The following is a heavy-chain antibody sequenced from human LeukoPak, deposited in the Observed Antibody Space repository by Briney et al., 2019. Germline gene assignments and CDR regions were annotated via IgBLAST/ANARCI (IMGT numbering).Heavy chain of an antibody. CDR3: ARVLLYIYYFDY. V-gene: IGHV3-48*03. CDR2: ISSSGDTK. D-gene: IGHD4-11*01. Sequence: GGSLRLSCAASGFTFSSYEMNWVRQAPGKGLEWVSYISSSGDTKYYADSVKGRFTISRDNAKNPLYLQMNSLRAEDTAVYYCARVLLYIYYFDYWGQGTLVTVSS. J-gene: IGHJ4*02. CDR1: GFTFSSYE.